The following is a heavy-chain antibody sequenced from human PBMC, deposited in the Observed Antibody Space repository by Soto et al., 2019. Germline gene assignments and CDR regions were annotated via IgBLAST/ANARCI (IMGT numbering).Heavy chain of an antibody. CDR1: GYTFTRYN. V-gene: IGHV1-46*01. CDR2: INPSGGTT. J-gene: IGHJ4*02. D-gene: IGHD2-15*01. CDR3: ARVRGGGSEYFFDY. Sequence: ASVKVSCKASGYTFTRYNVHWVRQAPGQGLEWMAIINPSGGTTYYVQKFEGRVTLTTDTYTSTVYMELSSLRSDDTAVYYCARVRGGGSEYFFDYWGQGTLVTVSS.